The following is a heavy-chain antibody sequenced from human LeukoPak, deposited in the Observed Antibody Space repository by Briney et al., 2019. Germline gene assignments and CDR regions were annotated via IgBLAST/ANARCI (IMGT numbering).Heavy chain of an antibody. CDR3: ARGRYYYDTSGYDAFDI. Sequence: SETLSLTCAVYGGSFSGYYWSWIRQPSGKGLEWIGRIHTTGSTNCNPSLTSRVTMSVDTSKNQFSLKLSSVTAADTAVYYCARGRYYYDTSGYDAFDIWGQGTMVTVSS. J-gene: IGHJ3*02. D-gene: IGHD3-22*01. CDR1: GGSFSGYY. CDR2: IHTTGST. V-gene: IGHV4-59*10.